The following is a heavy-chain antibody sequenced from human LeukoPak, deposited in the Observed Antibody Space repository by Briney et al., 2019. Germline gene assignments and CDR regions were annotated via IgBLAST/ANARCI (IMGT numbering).Heavy chain of an antibody. V-gene: IGHV3-30*02. J-gene: IGHJ4*02. CDR3: ARRRRKGYCSSTSCYTFYYDY. D-gene: IGHD2-2*02. Sequence: GGSLRLSCAASGFTFSSYGMHWVRQAPGKGLEWVAFIRYDGSNKYYADSVKGRFTISRDNSKNTLYLQMNSLRAEDTAVYYCARRRRKGYCSSTSCYTFYYDYWGQGTLVTVSS. CDR2: IRYDGSNK. CDR1: GFTFSSYG.